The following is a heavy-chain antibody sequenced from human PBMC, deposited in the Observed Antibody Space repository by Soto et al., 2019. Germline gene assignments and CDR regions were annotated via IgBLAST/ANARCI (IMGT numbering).Heavy chain of an antibody. V-gene: IGHV3-7*03. CDR1: GFSFSSYW. CDR2: IKEDGGEQ. J-gene: IGHJ5*02. CDR3: AITTSTVSYWFDP. Sequence: QLMQSGGGLVRPGGSLRLSCAAYGFSFSSYWMSWVRQAPGKGPEWVANIKEDGGEQHYVDSVNGRFTISRDNTENSLFLQMNNLRAEDSAIYYCAITTSTVSYWFDPWGPGTQVTVSS. D-gene: IGHD4-4*01.